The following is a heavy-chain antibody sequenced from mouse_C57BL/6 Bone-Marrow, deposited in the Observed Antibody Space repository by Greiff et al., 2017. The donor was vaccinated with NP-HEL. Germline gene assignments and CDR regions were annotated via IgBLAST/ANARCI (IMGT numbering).Heavy chain of an antibody. V-gene: IGHV1-74*01. D-gene: IGHD1-1*01. Sequence: QVQLQQPGAELVKPGASVKVSCKASGYTFTSYWMHWVKQRPGQGLEWIGRIHPSDSDTNYNQKFKGKATLTVDKSSSTAYMQLSSLTSEDSAVYYCATWSYYFGSLWFAYWGQGTLVTVSA. J-gene: IGHJ3*01. CDR3: ATWSYYFGSLWFAY. CDR2: IHPSDSDT. CDR1: GYTFTSYW.